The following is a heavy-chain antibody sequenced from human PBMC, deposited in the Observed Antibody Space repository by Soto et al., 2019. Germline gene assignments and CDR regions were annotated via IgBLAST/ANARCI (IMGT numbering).Heavy chain of an antibody. V-gene: IGHV1-3*01. CDR2: IHAGNGDT. CDR3: ARVPRYTSDIVEVPAVMFDDWFVP. Sequence: QVQLVQSGAEVKKPGASVKVSCKASGYTFSSYAVQWVRQAPGQSLEWIGWIHAGNGDTKYSQKFHGRVTLNRDTSANTAYMDLSSLRSEDTAVYYCARVPRYTSDIVEVPAVMFDDWFVPWGQGTLVTVSS. J-gene: IGHJ5*02. D-gene: IGHD2-2*01. CDR1: GYTFSSYA.